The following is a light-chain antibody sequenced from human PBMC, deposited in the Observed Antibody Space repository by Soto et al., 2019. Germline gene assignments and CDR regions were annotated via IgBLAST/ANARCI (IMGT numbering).Light chain of an antibody. CDR2: DAS. Sequence: DIQMTQSPSTLSGSVGDRGTITCRASQTISSWLAWYQQKPGKAPRLLIYDASTLESGVPSRSSGSGSGTDFTLTISSLQPDDFATYYCQQYHSYSYTFGQGTKVDIK. CDR3: QQYHSYSYT. J-gene: IGKJ2*01. V-gene: IGKV1-5*01. CDR1: QTISSW.